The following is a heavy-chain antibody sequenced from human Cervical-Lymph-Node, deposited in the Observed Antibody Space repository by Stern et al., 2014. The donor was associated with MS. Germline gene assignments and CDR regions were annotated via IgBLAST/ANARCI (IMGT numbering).Heavy chain of an antibody. D-gene: IGHD6-13*01. J-gene: IGHJ4*02. Sequence: EVQLVESVGGLVQPGRSLRLSCAASGFTFDDYAMHWVRQAPGKGLEWVSGISWNSGSIGYADSVKGRFTISRDNAKNSLYLQMNSLRAEDTALYYCAKDSSSWGYFDYWGQGTLVTVSS. CDR3: AKDSSSWGYFDY. V-gene: IGHV3-9*01. CDR1: GFTFDDYA. CDR2: ISWNSGSI.